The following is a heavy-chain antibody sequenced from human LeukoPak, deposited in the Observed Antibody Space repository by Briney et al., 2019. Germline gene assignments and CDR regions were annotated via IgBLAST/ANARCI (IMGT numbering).Heavy chain of an antibody. D-gene: IGHD2-21*02. CDR3: ARVDIVVVTLDY. Sequence: SETLSLTCTVSGGSISSGDYYWSWIRQPPGKGLEWIGYIYYSGSTYYNPSLKSRVTISVDTSKNQLSLKLSSVTAADTAVYYCARVDIVVVTLDYWGQGTLATVSS. CDR1: GGSISSGDYY. J-gene: IGHJ4*02. V-gene: IGHV4-30-4*01. CDR2: IYYSGST.